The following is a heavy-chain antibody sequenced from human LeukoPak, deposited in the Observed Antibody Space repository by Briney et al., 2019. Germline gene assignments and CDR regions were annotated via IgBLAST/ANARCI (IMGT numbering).Heavy chain of an antibody. CDR1: GGSFSGYY. CDR2: INHSGST. J-gene: IGHJ4*02. V-gene: IGHV4-34*01. Sequence: EPSETLSLTCAVYGGSFSGYYWSWIRQPPGKGLEWIGEINHSGSTNYNPSLKSRVTISVDTSKNQFSLKLSSVTAADTAVYYCARGGYGDYIDYWGQGTLVTVSS. D-gene: IGHD4-17*01. CDR3: ARGGYGDYIDY.